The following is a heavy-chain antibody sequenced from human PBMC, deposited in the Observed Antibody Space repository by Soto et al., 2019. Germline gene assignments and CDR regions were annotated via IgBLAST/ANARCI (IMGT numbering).Heavy chain of an antibody. J-gene: IGHJ6*02. CDR1: VFTFSSYA. CDR2: ISGSGGST. CDR3: AKDLGYSYGSYYYYYGMDV. Sequence: PGWSLRLSCAASVFTFSSYAMSWVRQAPGKGLEWVSAISGSGGSTYYADSVKGRFTISRDNSKNTLYLQMNSLRAEDTAVYYCAKDLGYSYGSYYYYYGMDVWGQGTTVTVSS. D-gene: IGHD5-18*01. V-gene: IGHV3-23*01.